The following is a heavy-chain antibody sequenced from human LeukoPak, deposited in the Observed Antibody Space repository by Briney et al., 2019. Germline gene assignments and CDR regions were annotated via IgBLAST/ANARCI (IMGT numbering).Heavy chain of an antibody. J-gene: IGHJ4*02. CDR3: ARGDSTVTHLYYFDY. V-gene: IGHV4-34*01. D-gene: IGHD4-17*01. Sequence: SETLSLTCAVYGVSFSGYYWSWIRQPPGKGLEWIGEINHSGSTNYNPSLKSRVTISVDTSKNQFSLKLSSVTAADTAVYYCARGDSTVTHLYYFDYWGQGTLVTVSS. CDR1: GVSFSGYY. CDR2: INHSGST.